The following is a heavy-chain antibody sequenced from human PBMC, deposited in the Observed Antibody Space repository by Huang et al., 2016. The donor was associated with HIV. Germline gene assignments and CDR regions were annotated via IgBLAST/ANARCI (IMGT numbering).Heavy chain of an antibody. Sequence: QVHLEQWGAGLLESAETLSLTCAVYGGSLRDYYWSWLRQPPGKGLEWIGESNHLGCPNYNPSLRSRVAISVDGSKKQFSLKLKSVTDADTAIYYCARDATTNPRGWFDPWGQGTLVTVSS. CDR2: SNHLGCP. CDR3: ARDATTNPRGWFDP. J-gene: IGHJ5*02. D-gene: IGHD1-1*01. V-gene: IGHV4-34*02. CDR1: GGSLRDYY.